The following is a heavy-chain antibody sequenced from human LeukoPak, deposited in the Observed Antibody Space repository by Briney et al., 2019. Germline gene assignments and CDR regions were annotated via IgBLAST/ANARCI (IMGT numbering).Heavy chain of an antibody. V-gene: IGHV3-7*01. Sequence: TGGSLRLSCAASGFTFSNYWMSWVRQAPGKGLEWVANIKQDGSEKYYVDSVKGRFTISRDNAENSLYLQMNSLRAEDTAVYYCASGQQLGYWGQGTLVTVSS. J-gene: IGHJ4*02. CDR1: GFTFSNYW. CDR3: ASGQQLGY. CDR2: IKQDGSEK. D-gene: IGHD6-6*01.